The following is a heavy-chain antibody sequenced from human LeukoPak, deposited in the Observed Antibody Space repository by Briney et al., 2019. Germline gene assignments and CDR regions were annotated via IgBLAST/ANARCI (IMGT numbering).Heavy chain of an antibody. CDR1: GFTFSSYG. CDR3: AKGVARQQLRYYFDY. Sequence: GGTLRLSCAASGFTFSSYGMSWVRQAPGKGLEWVSSIRGSGTNTYYADSVKGRFTISRDNSKNTLYLQMNSLRAEDTAVYYCAKGVARQQLRYYFDYWGQGTLVTVSS. CDR2: IRGSGTNT. V-gene: IGHV3-23*01. D-gene: IGHD6-13*01. J-gene: IGHJ4*02.